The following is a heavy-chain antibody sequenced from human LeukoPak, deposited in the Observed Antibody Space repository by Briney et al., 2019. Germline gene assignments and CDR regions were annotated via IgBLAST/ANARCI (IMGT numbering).Heavy chain of an antibody. Sequence: GGSLRLSCAASRFTFSNYWMTWVRQAPGKGLEWVANINQDGSERYYVDSVKGRFTISRDNAKDSLYLQMNSLGVEDTAVYYCARERTPHLAAPLAYWGHGTLVAVSS. D-gene: IGHD6-25*01. V-gene: IGHV3-7*01. CDR2: INQDGSER. CDR3: ARERTPHLAAPLAY. J-gene: IGHJ4*01. CDR1: RFTFSNYW.